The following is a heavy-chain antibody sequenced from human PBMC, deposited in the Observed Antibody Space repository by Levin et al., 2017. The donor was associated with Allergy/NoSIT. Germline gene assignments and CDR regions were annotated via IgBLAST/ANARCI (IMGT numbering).Heavy chain of an antibody. CDR2: ISSSSSYI. CDR3: ARSKDIVATDASFDY. V-gene: IGHV3-21*01. D-gene: IGHD5-12*01. J-gene: IGHJ4*02. CDR1: GFTFSSYS. Sequence: KTGGSLRLSCAASGFTFSSYSMNWVRQAPGKGLEWVSSISSSSSYIYYADSVKGRFTISRDNAKNSLYLQMNSLRAEDTAVYYCARSKDIVATDASFDYWGQGTRVTVSS.